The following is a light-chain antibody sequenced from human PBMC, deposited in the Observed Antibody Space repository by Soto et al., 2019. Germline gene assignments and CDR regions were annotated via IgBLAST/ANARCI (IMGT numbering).Light chain of an antibody. CDR3: QQFSSSPLT. CDR2: RTF. V-gene: IGKV3-20*01. J-gene: IGKJ4*01. Sequence: EIVLTQSPGTLSLSPGERATLSCRASQSISSSYLAWYQQKPGQPPRLLLYRTFSRATGIPDRFSGSGSGTDFTLTISRLEPGDFAVYFCQQFSSSPLTFGGGTKVDIK. CDR1: QSISSSY.